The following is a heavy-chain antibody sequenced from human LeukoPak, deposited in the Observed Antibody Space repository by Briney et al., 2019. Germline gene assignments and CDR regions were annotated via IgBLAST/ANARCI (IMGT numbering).Heavy chain of an antibody. D-gene: IGHD6-13*01. V-gene: IGHV3-21*01. J-gene: IGHJ4*02. CDR2: MSSSKSYI. Sequence: GGSLRLSCAASGFTLNSYSMVWVRQASGKGLEWVSSMSSSKSYIHYADSVKGRFTISGDNAKNSLYLQMNSLRAEDTAVYYCARIQSLGSSFSSFDYWGQGTLVTVSS. CDR1: GFTLNSYS. CDR3: ARIQSLGSSFSSFDY.